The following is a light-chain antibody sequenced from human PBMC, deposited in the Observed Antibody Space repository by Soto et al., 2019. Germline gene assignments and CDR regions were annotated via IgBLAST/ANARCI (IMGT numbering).Light chain of an antibody. Sequence: DIPMTQSPSSLSASVGDRVTITCQASQDISNYLNWYQQKPGKAPKLLIYDASNLETGVPSRFSESGSGTDFTFTISSLQPEDIATYYCQQYDNLLTFGQGTKLEIK. J-gene: IGKJ2*01. CDR3: QQYDNLLT. CDR2: DAS. V-gene: IGKV1-33*01. CDR1: QDISNY.